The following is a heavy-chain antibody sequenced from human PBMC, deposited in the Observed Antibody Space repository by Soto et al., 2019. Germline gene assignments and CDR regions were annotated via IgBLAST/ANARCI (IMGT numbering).Heavy chain of an antibody. V-gene: IGHV5-10-1*01. CDR3: ARQIYDSDTGPNFQYYFDS. CDR2: IDPSDSQT. D-gene: IGHD3-22*01. Sequence: GESLKISCKGSGYSFAGYWITWVRQKPGKGLEWMGRIDPSDSQTYYSPSLRGHVTISVTKSITTVFLQWSSLRASNTTMYYCARQIYDSDTGPNFQYYFDSWGQGTPVTVSS. CDR1: GYSFAGYW. J-gene: IGHJ4*02.